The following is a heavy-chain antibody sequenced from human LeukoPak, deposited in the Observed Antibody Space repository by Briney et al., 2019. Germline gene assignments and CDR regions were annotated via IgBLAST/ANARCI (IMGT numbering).Heavy chain of an antibody. J-gene: IGHJ6*04. CDR1: GGSINSRTYY. V-gene: IGHV4-61*02. Sequence: SQTLSLTCTVSGGSINSRTYYWTWIRQPAGKGLEWIGRISTSGSTNYKPSLKSRVTISVDASKNQFSLKLGSVTAADTAMYYCAREESDWSSLGYVWGKGTTVAISS. CDR2: ISTSGST. D-gene: IGHD3-9*01. CDR3: AREESDWSSLGYV.